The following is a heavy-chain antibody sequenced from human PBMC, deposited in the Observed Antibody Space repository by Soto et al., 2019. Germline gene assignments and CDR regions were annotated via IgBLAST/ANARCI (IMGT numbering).Heavy chain of an antibody. CDR1: GGSISTGGHF. CDR2: IYYSGTT. CDR3: ARFVSASHFDS. Sequence: QVQMQESGPGLVKASQTLSLTCTVSGGSISTGGHFWSWIRQHPGKGLEWIGYIYYSGTTHYNSSLQSRVIISVDTSKNQFSLNLSSVTAADTAVYYCARFVSASHFDSWGQGTLVIVSS. J-gene: IGHJ4*02. V-gene: IGHV4-31*03. D-gene: IGHD3-3*01.